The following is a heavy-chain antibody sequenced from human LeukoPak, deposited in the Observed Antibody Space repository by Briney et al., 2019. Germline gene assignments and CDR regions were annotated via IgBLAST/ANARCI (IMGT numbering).Heavy chain of an antibody. CDR3: ARGGRITIFGVVIKHYFDY. D-gene: IGHD3-3*01. J-gene: IGHJ4*02. V-gene: IGHV1-8*03. CDR1: GYTSTSYD. Sequence: ASVKVSCKASGYTSTSYDINWVRQATGQGLEWMGWMNPNSGNTGYAQKFQGRVTITRNTSISTAYMELSSLRSEDTAVYYCARGGRITIFGVVIKHYFDYWGQGTLVTVSS. CDR2: MNPNSGNT.